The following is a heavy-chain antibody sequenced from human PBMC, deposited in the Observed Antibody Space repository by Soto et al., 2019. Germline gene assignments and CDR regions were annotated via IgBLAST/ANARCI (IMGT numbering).Heavy chain of an antibody. V-gene: IGHV4-34*01. Sequence: QVQLQQWGAGLLKPSETLSLTCAVYGGSFSGYYWSWIRQPPGKGLEWIGEINHSGSTNYNPSLKSRVTISVDTSKNQFSLKLSSVTAADTAVYYCATRGYSYGGRGSWFDPWGQGTLVTVSS. J-gene: IGHJ5*02. CDR2: INHSGST. D-gene: IGHD5-18*01. CDR1: GGSFSGYY. CDR3: ATRGYSYGGRGSWFDP.